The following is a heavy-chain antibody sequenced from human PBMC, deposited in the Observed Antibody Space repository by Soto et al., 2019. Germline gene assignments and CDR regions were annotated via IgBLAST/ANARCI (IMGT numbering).Heavy chain of an antibody. CDR3: ARDRADALNSHDSFDI. V-gene: IGHV4-61*01. Sequence: PSETLSLTCTVSGGSVSIGSHYWSWIRQPPGKGLEWLAYIYHSGSTNYNPSLKSRVTISVDLSKNQFSLRLDSVTAAATAVFFCARDRADALNSHDSFDILHQETMVAAS. CDR2: IYHSGST. D-gene: IGHD1-1*01. CDR1: GGSVSIGSHY. J-gene: IGHJ3*02.